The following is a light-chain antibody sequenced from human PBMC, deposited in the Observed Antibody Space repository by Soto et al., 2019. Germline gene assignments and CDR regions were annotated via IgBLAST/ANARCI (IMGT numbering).Light chain of an antibody. CDR2: GAS. CDR3: QQYNNWPPLT. CDR1: QSISDT. Sequence: EIVMTQSPVTLSVSPGGRATLSCRASQSISDTLAWYQQKPGQAPRLLIYGASTRATGIPARFSGSGSGTEFTLTISSLQSEDFAVYYCQQYNNWPPLTFGGGTKVDI. V-gene: IGKV3-15*01. J-gene: IGKJ4*01.